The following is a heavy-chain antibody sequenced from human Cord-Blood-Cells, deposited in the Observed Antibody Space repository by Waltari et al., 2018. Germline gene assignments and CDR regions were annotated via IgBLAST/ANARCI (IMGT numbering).Heavy chain of an antibody. CDR3: ERSTIGGSYYYYYYYYMDV. CDR1: GGSISSYY. CDR2: VYYSGST. V-gene: IGHV4-59*01. J-gene: IGHJ6*03. Sequence: QVQLQESGPGLVKPSETLSLTCTVSGGSISSYYWNWIRQPPGKGLEWIGCVYYSGSTNYQHSRKRRVTSSVDTSKHAFSLKLSSVTAADTAVYYCERSTIGGSYYYYYYYYMDVWGKGTPVSVSS. D-gene: IGHD1-26*01.